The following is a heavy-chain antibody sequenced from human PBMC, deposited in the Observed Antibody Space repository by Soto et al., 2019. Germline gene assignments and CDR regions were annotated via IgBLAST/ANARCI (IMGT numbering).Heavy chain of an antibody. CDR2: IYYSGST. D-gene: IGHD3-22*01. Sequence: SETLSLTCTVSGGSISSGDYYWSWIRQPPGKGLEWIGYIYYSGSTYYNPSLKSRVTISVDTSKNQFSLKLSSVTAADTAVYYCARVKRYYYDSSGSKGFDYWGQGTLVTVSS. J-gene: IGHJ4*02. CDR3: ARVKRYYYDSSGSKGFDY. CDR1: GGSISSGDYY. V-gene: IGHV4-30-4*01.